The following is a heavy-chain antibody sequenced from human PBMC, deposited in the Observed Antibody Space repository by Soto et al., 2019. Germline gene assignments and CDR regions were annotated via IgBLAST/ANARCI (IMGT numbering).Heavy chain of an antibody. CDR2: IYYSGST. CDR3: ARSSGVSATNWFDA. J-gene: IGHJ5*02. CDR1: GGSISSINW. D-gene: IGHD3-10*01. Sequence: QVHLQESGPGLVKPSGTLSLTCGVSGGSISSINWWSWVRQTPGKGQEWIGDIYYSGSTNYNPSLTSRVTMSIDKSKNQFFLNLTSVPAADTALYYCARSSGVSATNWFDAWGQGTLVTVSS. V-gene: IGHV4-4*02.